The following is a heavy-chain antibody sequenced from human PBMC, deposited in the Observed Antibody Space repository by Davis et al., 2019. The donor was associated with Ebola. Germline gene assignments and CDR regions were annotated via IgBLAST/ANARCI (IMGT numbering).Heavy chain of an antibody. CDR1: GVTLRNAW. D-gene: IGHD4-11*01. V-gene: IGHV3-15*01. J-gene: IGHJ4*02. Sequence: PGGSLRLSCAASGVTLRNAWVSWVRQAPGKGLAWVGRIKSQADGGTIDYAAPVRGRFTISRDDSKNTLYLQMGSLKSEDTAVYYCIQRPYWGQGTLVTVSS. CDR2: IKSQADGGTI. CDR3: IQRPY.